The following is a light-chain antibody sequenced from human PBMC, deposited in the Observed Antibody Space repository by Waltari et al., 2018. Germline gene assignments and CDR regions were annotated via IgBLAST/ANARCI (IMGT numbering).Light chain of an antibody. J-gene: IGLJ3*02. CDR2: DVS. V-gene: IGLV2-11*01. CDR1: GSDVGYFNS. Sequence: SALTPPRPVSGSPGQSVTNSCAGTGSDVGYFNSVSWYQQHPGKAPKLVIFDVSKRPSGVPDRFSGSKSGTSASLTVSGLQAEDEADYYCCSYAGIWVFGGGTKLTVL. CDR3: CSYAGIWV.